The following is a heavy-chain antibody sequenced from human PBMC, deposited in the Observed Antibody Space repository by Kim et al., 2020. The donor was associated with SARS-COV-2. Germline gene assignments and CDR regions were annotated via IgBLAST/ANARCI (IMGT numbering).Heavy chain of an antibody. CDR3: ARGWEYSSSARGYGMDV. Sequence: GGSLRLSCAASGFTFSSYGMHWVRQAPGKGLEWVAVIWYDGSNKYYADSVKGRFTISRDNSKNTLYLQMNSLRAEDTAVYYCARGWEYSSSARGYGMDVWGQGTTVTVSS. J-gene: IGHJ6*02. CDR1: GFTFSSYG. V-gene: IGHV3-33*01. D-gene: IGHD6-6*01. CDR2: IWYDGSNK.